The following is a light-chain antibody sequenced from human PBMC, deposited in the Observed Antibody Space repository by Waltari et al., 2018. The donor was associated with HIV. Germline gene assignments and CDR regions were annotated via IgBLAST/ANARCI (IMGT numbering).Light chain of an antibody. CDR1: SSNIGAGKD. Sequence: QSVLTQPPSVSGAPGQRVTISCTGSSSNIGAGKDVHWYQQLPGTAPKLLIYGNSNRPSGVPDRFSGSKSGTSASLAITGLQAEDEADYYCQSYDSSLSGWRVFGGGTKLTVL. CDR2: GNS. V-gene: IGLV1-40*01. J-gene: IGLJ2*01. CDR3: QSYDSSLSGWRV.